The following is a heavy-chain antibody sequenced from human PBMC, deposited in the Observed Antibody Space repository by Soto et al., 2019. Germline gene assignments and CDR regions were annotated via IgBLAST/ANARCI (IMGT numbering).Heavy chain of an antibody. D-gene: IGHD3-3*01. J-gene: IGHJ6*02. CDR3: ARFWQDYYYYYGMDV. Sequence: GAVKVSCQASGLTFYTVCFRWGRQAPGQGLEWMGWISAYNGNTNYAQKLQGRVTMTTDTSTSTAYMELRSLRSDDTAVYYCARFWQDYYYYYGMDVWGQGTTVTVSS. CDR2: ISAYNGNT. CDR1: GLTFYTVC. V-gene: IGHV1-18*01.